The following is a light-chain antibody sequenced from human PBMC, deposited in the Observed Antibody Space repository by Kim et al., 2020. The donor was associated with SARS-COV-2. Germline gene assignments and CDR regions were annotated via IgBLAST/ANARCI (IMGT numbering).Light chain of an antibody. CDR1: QSLLHSYGYNY. CDR2: LGS. V-gene: IGKV2-28*01. Sequence: PASISCRSSQSLLHSYGYNYLDWYLQKPGQSPQLLIYLGSDRASGVPDRFSGSGSGTDFTLKISRVEAEDVGVYYCMQALQTPRTFGQGTRLEIK. J-gene: IGKJ5*01. CDR3: MQALQTPRT.